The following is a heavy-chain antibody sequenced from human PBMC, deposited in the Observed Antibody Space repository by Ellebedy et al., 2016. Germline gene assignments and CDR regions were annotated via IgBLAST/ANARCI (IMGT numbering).Heavy chain of an antibody. D-gene: IGHD2-15*01. CDR2: IWYDGSNK. CDR1: GFTFSSYG. Sequence: GGSLRLSCAASGFTFSSYGMHWVRQAPGKGPEWVAVIWYDGSNKYYADSVKGRFTISRDNSKNTLYLQMNSLRAEDTAVYYCARDLGYCSGGSCYWGIDYWGQGTLVTVSS. CDR3: ARDLGYCSGGSCYWGIDY. V-gene: IGHV3-33*01. J-gene: IGHJ4*02.